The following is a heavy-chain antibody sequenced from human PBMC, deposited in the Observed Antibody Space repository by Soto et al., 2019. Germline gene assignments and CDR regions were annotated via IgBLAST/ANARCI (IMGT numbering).Heavy chain of an antibody. CDR1: GGSISSDNYY. CDR3: ARDRGFGMDV. J-gene: IGHJ6*02. Sequence: SETLSLTCTVSGGSISSDNYYWNWIRQHPGKGLEWFGNMYNSGSTYYNPSLQSRITISEDTSKNQFSLNLISVTAADTAVYYCARDRGFGMDVWGQGTTVTVSS. CDR2: MYNSGST. V-gene: IGHV4-31*03.